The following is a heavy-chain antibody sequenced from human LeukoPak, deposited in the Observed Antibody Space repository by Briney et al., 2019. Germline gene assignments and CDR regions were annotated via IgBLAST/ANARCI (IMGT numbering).Heavy chain of an antibody. D-gene: IGHD5-18*01. Sequence: GGSLRLSCAASGFTFSSYWMSWVRQAPGKGLEWVANIKQDGSEKYYVDSVKGRFTISRDNSKNTLYLQMNSLRAEDAAVYYCAKDGSYGPYYFDYWGQGTLVTVSS. CDR3: AKDGSYGPYYFDY. V-gene: IGHV3-7*03. CDR2: IKQDGSEK. CDR1: GFTFSSYW. J-gene: IGHJ4*02.